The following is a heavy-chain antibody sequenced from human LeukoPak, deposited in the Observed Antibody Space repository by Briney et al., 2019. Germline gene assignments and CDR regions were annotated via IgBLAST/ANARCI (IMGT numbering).Heavy chain of an antibody. D-gene: IGHD1-26*01. J-gene: IGHJ1*01. V-gene: IGHV3-74*01. CDR2: IDSDGSTT. Sequence: GGSLRLSCAAPGFTFSSYPMHWVRQAPGKGLVWVARIDSDGSTTHYVDSVKGRFTISRDNAKNTLYLQVNSLRAEDTAVYYCTSTGSYSIWGQGALVTVSS. CDR3: TSTGSYSI. CDR1: GFTFSSYP.